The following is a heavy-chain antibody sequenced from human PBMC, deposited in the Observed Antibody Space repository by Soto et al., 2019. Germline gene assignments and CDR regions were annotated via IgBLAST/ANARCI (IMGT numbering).Heavy chain of an antibody. Sequence: QRLSCAASGFTFSSYAMSWVRQAPGKGLEWVSAISGSGGSTYYADSVKGRFTISRDNPKNTLYLQMNSLRAEDTAVYYCAKDRRDGYKSTYYFDFWGQGTLVTVSS. J-gene: IGHJ4*02. CDR1: GFTFSSYA. CDR3: AKDRRDGYKSTYYFDF. CDR2: ISGSGGST. D-gene: IGHD5-12*01. V-gene: IGHV3-23*01.